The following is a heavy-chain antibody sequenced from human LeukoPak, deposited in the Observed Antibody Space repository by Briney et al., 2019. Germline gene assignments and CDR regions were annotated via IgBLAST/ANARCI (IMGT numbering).Heavy chain of an antibody. J-gene: IGHJ5*02. D-gene: IGHD2-2*01. CDR1: GDTFTGYY. CDR2: INPKSGGT. V-gene: IGHV1-2*07. Sequence: ASVKVSCKASGDTFTGYYIHWVRQAPGQGFEWMGWINPKSGGTSYAHNFQGRVTMTRDTSISTAYMELVRLRYDDAAVYYCARDLRYSSSWPSGWLDPWGQGTQVTVSS. CDR3: ARDLRYSSSWPSGWLDP.